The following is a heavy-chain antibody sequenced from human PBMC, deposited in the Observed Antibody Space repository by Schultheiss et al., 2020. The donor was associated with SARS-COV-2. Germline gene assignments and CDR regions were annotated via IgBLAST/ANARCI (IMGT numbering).Heavy chain of an antibody. CDR1: GFTFSRFG. J-gene: IGHJ4*02. CDR2: ISYDGTIT. V-gene: IGHV3-30*03. D-gene: IGHD5-12*01. CDR3: ARGSGGGYEFDY. Sequence: GGSLRLSCAASGFTFSRFGMHWVRQAPGKGLEWMATISYDGTITYYADSVKGRFTISRDNSKNTLYLQMDSLTAEDTAVYYCARGSGGGYEFDYWGQGTLVTVSS.